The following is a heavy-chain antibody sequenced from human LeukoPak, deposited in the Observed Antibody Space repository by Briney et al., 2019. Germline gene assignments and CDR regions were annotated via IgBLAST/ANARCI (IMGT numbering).Heavy chain of an antibody. J-gene: IGHJ4*02. CDR2: IYTSGST. V-gene: IGHV4-4*07. Sequence: PSETLSLTCTVSGGSISSYYWSWIRQPAGKGLEWTGRIYTSGSTNYNPSLKSRVTISVDKSKNQFSLKLSSVTAADTAVYYCAREGDGDYGYYFDYRGQGTLVTVSS. CDR3: AREGDGDYGYYFDY. CDR1: GGSISSYY. D-gene: IGHD4-17*01.